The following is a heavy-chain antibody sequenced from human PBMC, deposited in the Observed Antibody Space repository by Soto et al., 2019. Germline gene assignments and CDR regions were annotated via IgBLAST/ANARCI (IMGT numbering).Heavy chain of an antibody. D-gene: IGHD6-6*01. J-gene: IGHJ6*02. V-gene: IGHV4-30-4*01. CDR1: GGSIRSGASY. Sequence: PSETLSPTCTVPGGSIRSGASYWSWIRQPPGKGLEGIGYIYYSGSTYYNPSLKSRVTISVDTSKNQFSLKLSSVTAADTAVYYCARSLSYSSSSGYYYGMDVWGQGTTVTVSS. CDR3: ARSLSYSSSSGYYYGMDV. CDR2: IYYSGST.